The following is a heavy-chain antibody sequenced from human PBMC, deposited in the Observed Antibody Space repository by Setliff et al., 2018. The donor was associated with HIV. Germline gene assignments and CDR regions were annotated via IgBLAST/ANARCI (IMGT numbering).Heavy chain of an antibody. CDR2: INHSEST. D-gene: IGHD3-10*01. Sequence: SETLSLTCAVYGESFSVYYWSWIRQPPGKGLEWIGEINHSESTNYNPSLKSRVTVSVDTSKKQFSLRLSSVSAADTALYYCARGGGITWRSYSFDYWGHGTLVTVSS. V-gene: IGHV4-34*01. CDR3: ARGGGITWRSYSFDY. CDR1: GESFSVYY. J-gene: IGHJ4*01.